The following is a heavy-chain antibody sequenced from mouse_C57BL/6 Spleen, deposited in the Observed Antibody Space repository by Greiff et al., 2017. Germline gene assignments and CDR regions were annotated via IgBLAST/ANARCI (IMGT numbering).Heavy chain of an antibody. CDR1: GYAFSSSW. CDR2: IYPGDGDT. J-gene: IGHJ4*01. CDR3: ARKGVIGYDGDYYAMDY. D-gene: IGHD2-2*01. V-gene: IGHV1-82*01. Sequence: VQLQQSGPELVKPGASVKISCKASGYAFSSSWLNWVKQRPGKGLEWIGRIYPGDGDTNYNGKFKGKATLTADKSSSTAYMQLSSLTSEDSAVYFCARKGVIGYDGDYYAMDYWGQGTSVTVSS.